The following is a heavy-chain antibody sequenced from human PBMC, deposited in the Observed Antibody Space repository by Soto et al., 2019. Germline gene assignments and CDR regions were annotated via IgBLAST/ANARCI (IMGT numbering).Heavy chain of an antibody. Sequence: SETLSLTCAVNGRSARSFSGYYWSWIRQPPGKELEWIRENNHSGSTNYNPTHKSRVTISVDTPKTPFSLKLNSVTAAETAVYYCARGYGRNFDYWGQGTLVTVSS. V-gene: IGHV4-34*01. J-gene: IGHJ4*02. CDR2: NNHSGST. D-gene: IGHD3-10*01. CDR3: ARGYGRNFDY. CDR1: GRSARSFSGYY.